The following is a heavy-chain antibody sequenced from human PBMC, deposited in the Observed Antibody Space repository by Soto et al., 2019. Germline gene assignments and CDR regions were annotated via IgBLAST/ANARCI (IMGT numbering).Heavy chain of an antibody. J-gene: IGHJ4*02. Sequence: SETLSLTCTVSGGSISSYYWSWIRQPPGKGLEWIGYIYDSGSTNYNPSLKSRVTISVDTSKNQFSLKFNSVTAADTAVYYCAREGYNFGPFDYWGQGALVTVSS. D-gene: IGHD5-18*01. CDR2: IYDSGST. CDR3: AREGYNFGPFDY. CDR1: GGSISSYY. V-gene: IGHV4-59*01.